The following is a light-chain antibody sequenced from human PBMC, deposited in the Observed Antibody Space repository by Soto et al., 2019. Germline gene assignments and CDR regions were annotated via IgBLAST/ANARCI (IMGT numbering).Light chain of an antibody. V-gene: IGLV1-47*01. CDR1: SSNIGSNY. CDR3: RSYAGSDKFV. Sequence: QSVLTQPPSASGTPGQRVTISCSGSSSNIGSNYVYWYQQLPGTAPKLLIYRNNQRPSGVPDRFSGSKSGTSASLAISGLRSEDEADYYCRSYAGSDKFVFGTGTKVTVL. J-gene: IGLJ1*01. CDR2: RNN.